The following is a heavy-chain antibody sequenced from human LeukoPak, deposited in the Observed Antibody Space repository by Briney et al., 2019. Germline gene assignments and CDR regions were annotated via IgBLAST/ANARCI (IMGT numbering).Heavy chain of an antibody. CDR3: ARAVEDILTGPDY. CDR1: GFTFSSYG. J-gene: IGHJ4*02. D-gene: IGHD3-9*01. V-gene: IGHV3-30*03. Sequence: PGGSLRLSCAASGFTFSSYGMHWVRQAPGKGLEWVAVISYDGSDKYYANSVKGRFTISRDNSKNTLYLQMNSLRAEDTAVYYCARAVEDILTGPDYWGQGTLVTVSS. CDR2: ISYDGSDK.